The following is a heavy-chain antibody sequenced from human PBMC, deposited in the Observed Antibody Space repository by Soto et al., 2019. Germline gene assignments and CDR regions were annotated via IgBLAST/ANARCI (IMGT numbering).Heavy chain of an antibody. J-gene: IGHJ6*03. CDR2: IWYDGSNK. CDR3: ARAALGYFDPYYYYYMDV. V-gene: IGHV3-33*01. Sequence: QVQLVESGGGVVQPGRSLRLSCAASGFTFSSYGMHWVRQAPGKRLEWVAVIWYDGSNKYYADSVKGRFTISRDNSKNTLYLQMNSLRAEDTAVYYCARAALGYFDPYYYYYMDVWGKGTTVTVSS. CDR1: GFTFSSYG. D-gene: IGHD3-9*01.